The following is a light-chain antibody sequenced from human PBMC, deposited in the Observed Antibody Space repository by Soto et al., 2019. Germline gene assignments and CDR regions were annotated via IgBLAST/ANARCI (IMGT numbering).Light chain of an antibody. V-gene: IGLV2-14*01. CDR1: SSDIGGYDY. Sequence: QSALTQPASVSGSPGQSITISRTGTSSDIGGYDYVSWYQQYPGKVPKLMTYDVTNRASGGHSRFSASKSGDTASLTISGLQAEDRADYYCCSYTSARTLVVFGGGTKLTVL. J-gene: IGLJ2*01. CDR3: CSYTSARTLVV. CDR2: DVT.